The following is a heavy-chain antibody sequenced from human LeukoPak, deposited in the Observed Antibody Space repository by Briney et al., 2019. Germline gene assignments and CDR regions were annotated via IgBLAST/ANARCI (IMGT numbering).Heavy chain of an antibody. CDR2: ISSSGSTI. J-gene: IGHJ6*04. CDR3: AELGITMIGGV. Sequence: GGSLRLSCVASGFTFSSHGMNWVRQAPGKGLEWGSYISSSGSTIYYADSVKGRFTISRDNAKNSLYLQMNSLRAEDTAVYYCAELGITMIGGVWGKGTTVTISS. V-gene: IGHV3-48*04. CDR1: GFTFSSHG. D-gene: IGHD3-10*02.